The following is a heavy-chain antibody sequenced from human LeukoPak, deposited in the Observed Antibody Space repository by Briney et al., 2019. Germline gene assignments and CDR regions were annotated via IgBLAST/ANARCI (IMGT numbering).Heavy chain of an antibody. CDR2: IRYDGSNK. V-gene: IGHV3-30*02. CDR3: AKVSEAVASVGDFDY. D-gene: IGHD6-19*01. Sequence: GGSLILSCAASGFTFCSYGMHWVRQAPGKGLEWVAFIRYDGSNKYYADSVKGRFTISRDNSKNTLYLQMNSLRAEDTAVYYCAKVSEAVASVGDFDYWGQGTLVTVSS. CDR1: GFTFCSYG. J-gene: IGHJ4*02.